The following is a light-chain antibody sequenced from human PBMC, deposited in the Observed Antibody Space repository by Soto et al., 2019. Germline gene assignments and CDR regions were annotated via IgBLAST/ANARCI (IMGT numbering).Light chain of an antibody. J-gene: IGKJ1*01. CDR2: GAF. CDR1: QSVSSD. CDR3: QQYGSSPWT. V-gene: IGKV3-15*01. Sequence: EIVMTQSPATLSMFPGERATLSCRASQSVSSDLGWYQQKPGQAPRLLIHGAFIRAAGVPARFSGSGSGTDFTLAISRLESEDFAVYYCQQYGSSPWTFGQGTKVDI.